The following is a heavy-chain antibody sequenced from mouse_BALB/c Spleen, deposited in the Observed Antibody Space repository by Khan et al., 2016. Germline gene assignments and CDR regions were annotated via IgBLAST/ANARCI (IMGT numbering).Heavy chain of an antibody. V-gene: IGHV1S56*01. CDR2: IYPGDGTT. CDR1: GYTFTSYD. Sequence: QVQLKQSGPELVKPGTLVKISCKASGYTFTSYDINWVKQRPGKGLEWIGWIYPGDGTTKYNEKFKGKDTLTADQSSRTAYMQLSSLTSETSAVYFCAREFVYWGQGTLVTVSA. J-gene: IGHJ3*01. CDR3: AREFVY.